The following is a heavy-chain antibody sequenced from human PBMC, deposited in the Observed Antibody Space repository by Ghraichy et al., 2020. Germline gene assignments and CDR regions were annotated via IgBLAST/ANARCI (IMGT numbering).Heavy chain of an antibody. J-gene: IGHJ5*02. CDR1: GFTFSSYA. CDR2: ITGSGSAT. CDR3: VAEQWT. V-gene: IGHV3-23*01. Sequence: GGSLRLSCAASGFTFSSYAMTWVRQAPGKGLEWVSTITGSGSATYSADSVKGRFTISTDNSKNTMYLQMNSLRAEDTAVYYCVAEQWTWGQGTLVTVSS. D-gene: IGHD6-19*01.